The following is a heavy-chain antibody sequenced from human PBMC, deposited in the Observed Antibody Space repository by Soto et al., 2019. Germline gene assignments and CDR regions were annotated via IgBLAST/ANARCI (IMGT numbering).Heavy chain of an antibody. CDR1: GFTFNSYE. J-gene: IGHJ4*02. CDR3: VRDMATTQGFDF. CDR2: ISTSGSTR. D-gene: IGHD5-12*01. Sequence: PGGSLRLSCSASGFTFNSYEMNWVRQAPGKGLEWISDISTSGSTRYYADSVKGRFTISRDNARNSLYLQMNNLRAEDTAVYYCVRDMATTQGFDFWGQGILVTGSS. V-gene: IGHV3-48*03.